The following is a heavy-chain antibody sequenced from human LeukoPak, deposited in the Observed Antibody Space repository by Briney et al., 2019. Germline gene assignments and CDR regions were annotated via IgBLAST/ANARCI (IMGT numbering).Heavy chain of an antibody. CDR2: ISAYNGNT. D-gene: IGHD3-16*02. Sequence: GASVKVSCKASGYTFTSYGISWVRQAPGQGLEWMGWISAYNGNTNYAQKLQGRVTMTTDTSTSTAYMELRSLRSDDTAVYYCXXXXXXXXXXGSYRYAFDIWGQGTMVTVSS. CDR1: GYTFTSYG. J-gene: IGHJ3*02. V-gene: IGHV1-18*01. CDR3: XXXXXXXXXXGSYRYAFDI.